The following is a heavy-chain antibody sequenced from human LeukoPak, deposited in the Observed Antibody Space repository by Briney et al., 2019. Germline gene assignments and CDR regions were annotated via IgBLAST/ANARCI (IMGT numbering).Heavy chain of an antibody. V-gene: IGHV3-11*06. CDR2: ISGSSSDT. Sequence: PGGSLRLSCAASGFTFSDYYMTWIRQAPGKGLEWVSYISGSSSDTNYADFVKGRFTISRDNAKNSLYLQMNSLRAEDTAVYYCAREYPLSSGFYAYWGQGTPVTVSS. D-gene: IGHD3-22*01. CDR1: GFTFSDYY. J-gene: IGHJ4*02. CDR3: AREYPLSSGFYAY.